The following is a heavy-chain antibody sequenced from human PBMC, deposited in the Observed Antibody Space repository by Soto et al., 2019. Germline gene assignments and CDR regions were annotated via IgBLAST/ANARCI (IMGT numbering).Heavy chain of an antibody. CDR1: GYTFSSYG. V-gene: IGHV1-18*01. D-gene: IGHD6-13*01. J-gene: IGHJ4*02. Sequence: QVQLVQSGAEVKKPGASVKVSCEASGYTFSSYGISWVRQAPGQGFEWMGWNSGYNIITRYAQKFQGRVTMTTDTSTSTAYMELRSLRSDDTAVYYCARAFGSTDYWGQGTLVTVSS. CDR2: NSGYNIIT. CDR3: ARAFGSTDY.